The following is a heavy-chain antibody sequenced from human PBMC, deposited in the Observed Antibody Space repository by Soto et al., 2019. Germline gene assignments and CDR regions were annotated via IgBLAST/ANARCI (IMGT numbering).Heavy chain of an antibody. CDR1: GGTFSSYA. V-gene: IGHV1-69*01. CDR2: IIPIFGTA. D-gene: IGHD3-16*01. Sequence: QVQLVQSGAEVKKPGSSVKVSCKASGGTFSSYAISWVRQAPGQGLEWMGGIIPIFGTANYAQKFQGRVTSTADESTSTAYLELSSLRSEDTAVYSCARMTVMKGWFDPWGQGTLVTVSS. CDR3: ARMTVMKGWFDP. J-gene: IGHJ5*02.